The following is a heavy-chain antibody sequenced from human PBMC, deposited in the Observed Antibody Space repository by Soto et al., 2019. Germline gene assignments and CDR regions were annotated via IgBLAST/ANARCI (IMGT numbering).Heavy chain of an antibody. J-gene: IGHJ4*02. V-gene: IGHV3-72*01. Sequence: GGSLRLSCAASGFTFSDHYVDWVRQAPGKGLEWVGRTRNKANSYTTEYAASVKGRFTISRDDSKNSLYLQMNSLKTEDTAVYYCARLEYSSGWYVDYWGQGT. D-gene: IGHD6-19*01. CDR1: GFTFSDHY. CDR3: ARLEYSSGWYVDY. CDR2: TRNKANSYTT.